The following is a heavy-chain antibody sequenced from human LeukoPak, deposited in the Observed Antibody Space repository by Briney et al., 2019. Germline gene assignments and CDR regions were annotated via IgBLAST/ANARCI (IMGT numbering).Heavy chain of an antibody. D-gene: IGHD3-3*01. CDR2: IYYSGST. CDR1: GESISGFY. V-gene: IGHV4-59*08. Sequence: SGTLSLTCTVSGESISGFYWNWIRQPPGKGLEWIGYIYYSGSTNYNPSLKSRVTISVDTSKNQFSLKLSSVTAADTAVYYCARHSTFFGVVIIKGRVRGPFDYWGQGTLVTVSS. CDR3: ARHSTFFGVVIIKGRVRGPFDY. J-gene: IGHJ4*02.